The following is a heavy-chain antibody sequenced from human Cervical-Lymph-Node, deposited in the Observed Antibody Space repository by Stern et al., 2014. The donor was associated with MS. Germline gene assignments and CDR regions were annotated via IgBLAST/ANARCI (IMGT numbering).Heavy chain of an antibody. CDR1: GGSFKSYA. D-gene: IGHD3-10*01. J-gene: IGHJ5*02. CDR3: ARERSIHYPAFAP. Sequence: MQLVESGAAVKKPGSSVRVSCKASGGSFKSYAFNWLRQAHGQGLEWMGDIVPMFAKANYAQKFQGRVTVTADEATNTVYMELSFLTSEDTAVYYCARERSIHYPAFAPWGQGTLVTVSS. CDR2: IVPMFAKA. V-gene: IGHV1-69*01.